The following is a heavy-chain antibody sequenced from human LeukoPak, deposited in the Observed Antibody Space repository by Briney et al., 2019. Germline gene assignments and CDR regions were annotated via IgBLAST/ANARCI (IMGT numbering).Heavy chain of an antibody. CDR1: GDTFSSYA. J-gene: IGHJ5*02. D-gene: IGHD3-3*01. CDR3: ARIRFLEWDNWFDP. V-gene: IGHV1-69*13. CDR2: IIPTFGTA. Sequence: GASVKVSCKASGDTFSSYAISWVRQAPGQGLEWMGGIIPTFGTANYAQKFQGRVTITADESTSTAYMELSSLRSEDTAVYYCARIRFLEWDNWFDPWGQGTLVTVSS.